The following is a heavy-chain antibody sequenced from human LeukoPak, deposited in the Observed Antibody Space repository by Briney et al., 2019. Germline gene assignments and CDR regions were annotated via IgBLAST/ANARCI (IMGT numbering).Heavy chain of an antibody. V-gene: IGHV3-11*04. CDR3: ARGSNSGGSYVAPTYFDY. CDR2: ISSSGSTI. Sequence: GGSLRLSCAASGFTFSSYAMSWIRQAPGKGLEWVSYISSSGSTIYYADSVKGRFTISRDNAKNSLYLQMNSLRAEDTAVYYCARGSNSGGSYVAPTYFDYWGQGTLVTVSS. CDR1: GFTFSSYA. D-gene: IGHD1-26*01. J-gene: IGHJ4*02.